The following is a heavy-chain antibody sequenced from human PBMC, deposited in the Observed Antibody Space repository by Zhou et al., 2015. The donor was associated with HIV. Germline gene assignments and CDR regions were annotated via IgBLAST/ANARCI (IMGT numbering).Heavy chain of an antibody. CDR1: GDSFTSYS. J-gene: IGHJ3*01. V-gene: IGHV1-69*13. CDR2: FFPKFGTI. Sequence: QVQLVQSGVEVKQPGASVKVSCKASGDSFTSYSITWVRQAPGLRLEWMGGFFPKFGTIHYAHKFQNRITITADGSTDTSYMELSALRSTDTALYYCVRNSGTSKYIFDLWGQGTRVIVSS. D-gene: IGHD1-26*01. CDR3: VRNSGTSKYIFDL.